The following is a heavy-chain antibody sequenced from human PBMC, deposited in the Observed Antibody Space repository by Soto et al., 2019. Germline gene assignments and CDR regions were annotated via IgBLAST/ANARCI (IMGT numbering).Heavy chain of an antibody. J-gene: IGHJ4*02. D-gene: IGHD1-26*01. CDR3: ARVGAWGETDRMFDY. CDR2: INAGNGNT. V-gene: IGHV1-3*01. Sequence: GASVKVSCKASGYTFTSYAMHWVRQAPGQRLEWMGWINAGNGNTKYSQKFQGRVTITRDTSASTAYMELSSLRSEDTAVYYCARVGAWGETDRMFDYWGQGALVTVSS. CDR1: GYTFTSYA.